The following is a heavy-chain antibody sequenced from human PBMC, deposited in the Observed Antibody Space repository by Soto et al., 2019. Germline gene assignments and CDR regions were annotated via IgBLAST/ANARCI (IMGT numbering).Heavy chain of an antibody. CDR1: GGSFSGYY. CDR3: ARGTDCSGASCYDFLGGRYFDY. D-gene: IGHD2-2*01. V-gene: IGHV4-34*01. J-gene: IGHJ4*02. Sequence: QVQLQQWGAGLLKPSETLSLTCGVSGGSFSGYYWSWIRQSPGKGLEWIGEINHSGSINYNPSLKSRVTMFVDTSKNPFSLKLGSVTAAGKAVYYCARGTDCSGASCYDFLGGRYFDYWGQGTLVTVSS. CDR2: INHSGSI.